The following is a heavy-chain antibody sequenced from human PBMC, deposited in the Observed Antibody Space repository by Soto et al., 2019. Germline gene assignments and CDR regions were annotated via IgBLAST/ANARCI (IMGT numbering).Heavy chain of an antibody. V-gene: IGHV1-2*04. Sequence: GASVKVSCKASGYSFTDYHIHCVLQSPVQWLEGLGRINPKSGGTSTAQKFQGWVTMTTDTSISTASMELTRLTSDDTAIYYCARGDSTDCSNGVCSFFYNHDMDVWGQGTTVTVSS. CDR1: GYSFTDYH. J-gene: IGHJ6*02. CDR3: ARGDSTDCSNGVCSFFYNHDMDV. D-gene: IGHD2-8*01. CDR2: INPKSGGT.